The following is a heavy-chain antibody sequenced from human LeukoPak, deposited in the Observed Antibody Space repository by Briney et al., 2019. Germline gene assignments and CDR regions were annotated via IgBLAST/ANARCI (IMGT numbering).Heavy chain of an antibody. CDR3: TRSSFPYYFDY. CDR2: SQTDGSGT. V-gene: IGHV3-74*01. J-gene: IGHJ4*02. Sequence: PGGSLRLSCAASGFTFSNYWMHWVRQAPGQGLVWVSCSQTDGSGTTYADSVKGRFTISRDNAKNTLYLQMNSVRAENTAVYYCTRSSFPYYFDYWGQGTLVTVSS. D-gene: IGHD3-16*01. CDR1: GFTFSNYW.